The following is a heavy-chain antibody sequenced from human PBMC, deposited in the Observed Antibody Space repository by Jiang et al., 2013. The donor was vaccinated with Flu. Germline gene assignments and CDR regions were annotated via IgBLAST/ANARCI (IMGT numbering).Heavy chain of an antibody. Sequence: SGSGLVKPSETLSLTCTVSGDSISRHYWSWIRQPPGKGLEWIGFIYYSGNSNYSPSLKGRVSMSVDTSKNQLSLQLYSLTAADTAVYYCALGDFDWLSLEYWGQGTLVTVSS. D-gene: IGHD3-9*01. V-gene: IGHV4-59*11. J-gene: IGHJ4*02. CDR1: GDSISRHY. CDR3: ALGDFDWLSLEY. CDR2: IYYSGNS.